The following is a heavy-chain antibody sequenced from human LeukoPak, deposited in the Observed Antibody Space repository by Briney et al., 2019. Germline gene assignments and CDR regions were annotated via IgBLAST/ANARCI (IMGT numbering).Heavy chain of an antibody. CDR1: GFTFSSYS. J-gene: IGHJ4*02. D-gene: IGHD1-1*01. V-gene: IGHV3-48*01. Sequence: QTGGSLRLSCAASGFTFSSYSMNWVRQAPGKGLEWVSYISSSSSTIYYADSVKGRFTISRDNAKNSLYLQMNSLRAEDTAVYYCARGGVRERRSRDDYWGQGTLVTVSS. CDR2: ISSSSSTI. CDR3: ARGGVRERRSRDDY.